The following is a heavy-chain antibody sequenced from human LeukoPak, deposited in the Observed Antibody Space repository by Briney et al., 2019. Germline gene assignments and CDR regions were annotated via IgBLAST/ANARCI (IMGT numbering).Heavy chain of an antibody. CDR3: ARGPQSGYGSGTPTYYYFGKDV. D-gene: IGHD3-10*01. CDR2: ISAYNGNI. CDR1: GYTFTSYG. Sequence: GASVKVSCKASGYTFTSYGISWVRQAPGQGLEWMGWISAYNGNINYAQKRQGKVTMTTDTSTSSAYMELRSLRPDVTAVYYCARGPQSGYGSGTPTYYYFGKDVWGQGTTVTVSS. J-gene: IGHJ6*02. V-gene: IGHV1-18*01.